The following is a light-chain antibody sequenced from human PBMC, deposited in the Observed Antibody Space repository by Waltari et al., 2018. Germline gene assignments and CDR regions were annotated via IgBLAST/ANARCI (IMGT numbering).Light chain of an antibody. CDR2: DVV. V-gene: IGLV2-14*01. CDR1: SSDIGGHNY. Sequence: ASESGSPGQTITISCTGTSSDIGGHNYVSWYQQHPGKAPKLMIYDVVKRPSGVSNRFSGSKSGNTASLTISGLQAEDDAIYYCSSYASSKFGGGTKLTVL. J-gene: IGLJ2*01. CDR3: SSYASSK.